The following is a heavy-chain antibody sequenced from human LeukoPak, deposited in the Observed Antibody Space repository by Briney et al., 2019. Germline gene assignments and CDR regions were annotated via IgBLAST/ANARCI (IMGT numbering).Heavy chain of an antibody. J-gene: IGHJ1*01. D-gene: IGHD2-2*01. CDR2: IYHSGST. CDR1: GYSISSGYY. CDR3: ARDGSTSRAAEYFQL. Sequence: SETLSLTCTVSGYSISSGYYWGWIRQPPGKGLEWIGSIYHSGSTYYNPSLKSRVTISVDTSKNQFSLKLSSVTAADTAVYYCARDGSTSRAAEYFQLWGQGTLVTVYS. V-gene: IGHV4-38-2*02.